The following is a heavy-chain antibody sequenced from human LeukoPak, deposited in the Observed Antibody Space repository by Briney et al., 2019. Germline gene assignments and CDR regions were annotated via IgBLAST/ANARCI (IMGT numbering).Heavy chain of an antibody. CDR3: ARDRPPNDFDY. CDR2: INHSGST. D-gene: IGHD2-8*01. V-gene: IGHV4-34*01. CDR1: GGSFSGYY. Sequence: PSETLSLTCAVYGGSFSGYYWSWIRQPPGKGLEWIGEINHSGSTNYNPSLKSRVTMSVDTSKNQFSLKLSSVTAADTAVYYCARDRPPNDFDYWGQGTLVTASS. J-gene: IGHJ4*02.